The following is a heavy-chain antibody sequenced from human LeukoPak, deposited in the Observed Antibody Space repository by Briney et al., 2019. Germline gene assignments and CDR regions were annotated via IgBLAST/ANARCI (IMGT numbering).Heavy chain of an antibody. Sequence: PSETLCLTCGVAGGSTSSYYWSGIRHPPGKGLWWRWDIFYTGSTTYNPSLKSRVTISVDTSKTQFSLKLSSVTAADTAVYYCAREDSSGYYYFDYWGQGTLVTVSS. CDR2: IFYTGST. V-gene: IGHV4-59*01. J-gene: IGHJ4*02. CDR1: GGSTSSYY. CDR3: AREDSSGYYYFDY. D-gene: IGHD3-22*01.